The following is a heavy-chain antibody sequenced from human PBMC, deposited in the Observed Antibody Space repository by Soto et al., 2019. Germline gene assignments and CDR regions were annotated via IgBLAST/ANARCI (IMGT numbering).Heavy chain of an antibody. CDR1: GFTFSSYC. CDR2: ISSSSNTI. J-gene: IGHJ4*02. CDR3: AREGQQLVPGLDY. D-gene: IGHD6-13*01. V-gene: IGHV3-48*01. Sequence: GGSLRLSCAASGFTFSSYCMNWVRQAPGKGLEWVSYISSSSNTIYYADSVKGRFTISRDNAKNSLYLQMNSLRAEDTAVYYCAREGQQLVPGLDYWAREPWSPSPQ.